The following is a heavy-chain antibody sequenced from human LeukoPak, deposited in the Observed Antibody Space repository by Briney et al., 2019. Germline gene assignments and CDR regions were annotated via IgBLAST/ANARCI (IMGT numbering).Heavy chain of an antibody. CDR2: IIPIFGTA. Sequence: ASVKVSCKASGGTFSSYAISWVRQAPGQGLEWMGGIIPIFGTANYAQKFQGRVTITAHESTSTAYMELSSLRSEDTAVYYCARVSERDYYDSSGYYYVEDYWGQGTLVTVSS. J-gene: IGHJ4*02. CDR3: ARVSERDYYDSSGYYYVEDY. V-gene: IGHV1-69*13. D-gene: IGHD3-22*01. CDR1: GGTFSSYA.